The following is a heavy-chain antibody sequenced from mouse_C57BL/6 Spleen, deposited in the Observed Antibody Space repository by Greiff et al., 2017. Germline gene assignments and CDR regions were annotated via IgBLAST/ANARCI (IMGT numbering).Heavy chain of an antibody. CDR1: GYTFTSYG. D-gene: IGHD2-5*01. CDR3: ARWDSNYEDYFDY. V-gene: IGHV1-81*01. CDR2: IYPRSGNT. Sequence: QVQLKQSGAELARPGASVKLSCKASGYTFTSYGISWVKQRTGQGLEWIGEIYPRSGNTYYNEKFKGKATLTADKSSSTAYMELRSLTSEDSAVYFCARWDSNYEDYFDYWGQGTTLTVSS. J-gene: IGHJ2*01.